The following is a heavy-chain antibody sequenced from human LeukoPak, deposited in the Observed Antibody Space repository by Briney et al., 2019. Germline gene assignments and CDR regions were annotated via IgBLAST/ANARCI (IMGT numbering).Heavy chain of an antibody. CDR2: IYYSGST. CDR3: ARFERTTVAGYFDY. J-gene: IGHJ4*02. D-gene: IGHD4-23*01. V-gene: IGHV4-59*08. Sequence: SETLSLTCTVSGGSISSYYWSWIRQPPGKGLEWIGYIYYSGSTNYNPSLKSRVTISVDTSKNQFSLKLSSVAAADTAVYYCARFERTTVAGYFDYWGQGTLVTVSS. CDR1: GGSISSYY.